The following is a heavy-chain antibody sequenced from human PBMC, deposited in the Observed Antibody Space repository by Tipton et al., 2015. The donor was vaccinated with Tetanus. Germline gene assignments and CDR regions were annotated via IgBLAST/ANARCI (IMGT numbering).Heavy chain of an antibody. J-gene: IGHJ4*02. CDR1: GFIVSSHY. D-gene: IGHD6-19*01. CDR3: VRDGGISGWLAY. V-gene: IGHV3-53*01. Sequence: SLRLSCVASGFIVSSHYMSWVRQAPGKGLEWVSVMYSGGDTYYVDSVKGRFSISRDNAKNTLYLQMNSLRVEDTAVYYCVRDGGISGWLAYWGQGTLVTVSS. CDR2: MYSGGDT.